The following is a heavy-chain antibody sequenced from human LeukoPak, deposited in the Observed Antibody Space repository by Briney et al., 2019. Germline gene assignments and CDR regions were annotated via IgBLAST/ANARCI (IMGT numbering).Heavy chain of an antibody. CDR3: ARGSSYYYDMAWFDP. CDR2: MNPNSGNT. CDR1: GYTFTSYD. J-gene: IGHJ5*02. V-gene: IGHV1-8*01. D-gene: IGHD3-22*01. Sequence: ASVKVSCKASGYTFTSYDINWVRQATGQGLEWMGWMNPNSGNTGYVQKFQGRVTMTRNTSISTAYMELSSLRSEDTAVYYCARGSSYYYDMAWFDPWGQGTLVTVSS.